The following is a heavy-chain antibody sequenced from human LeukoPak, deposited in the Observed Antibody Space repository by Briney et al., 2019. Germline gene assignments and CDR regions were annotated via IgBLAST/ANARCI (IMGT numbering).Heavy chain of an antibody. Sequence: SETLSLTCTVSGDSISTTTYNWGWIRQPPGKGLEWIGEIYHSGATNYNPSLKSRVTMLLDKSKNQFSLKLNSVTAADTAVYYCARNGGNSDYDYWGQGTLVTVSA. D-gene: IGHD4-23*01. J-gene: IGHJ4*02. CDR1: GDSISTTTYN. CDR3: ARNGGNSDYDY. CDR2: IYHSGAT. V-gene: IGHV4-39*07.